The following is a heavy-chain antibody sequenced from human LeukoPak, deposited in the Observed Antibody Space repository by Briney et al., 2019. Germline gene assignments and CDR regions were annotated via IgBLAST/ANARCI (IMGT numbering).Heavy chain of an antibody. CDR1: GFTFSSYS. Sequence: GESLRLSCAASGFTFSSYSMNWVRQAPGKGLEWVSSIRISGYYIYYADSVKGRFTISRDNAKNSLYLQMNSLRAEDTAVYYCARDSYCGGDCYSATGYFQYWGQGTLVTVPS. CDR2: IRISGYYI. J-gene: IGHJ1*01. CDR3: ARDSYCGGDCYSATGYFQY. V-gene: IGHV3-21*01. D-gene: IGHD2-21*02.